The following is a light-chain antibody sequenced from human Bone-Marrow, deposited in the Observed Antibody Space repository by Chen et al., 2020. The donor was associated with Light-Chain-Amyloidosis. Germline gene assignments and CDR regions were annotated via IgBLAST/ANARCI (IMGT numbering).Light chain of an antibody. V-gene: IGLV3-25*03. CDR2: RDT. CDR1: DLPTKY. J-gene: IGLJ2*01. CDR3: QSAESSGTYEVI. Sequence: SYELTQPPSVSVSPGKTDRITCSGDDLPTKYAYWYQQKPGQAPVLVIHRDTERPSGISERFSGSSSVTTATLTIIGVQAEDEADYHCQSAESSGTYEVIFGGGTKLTVL.